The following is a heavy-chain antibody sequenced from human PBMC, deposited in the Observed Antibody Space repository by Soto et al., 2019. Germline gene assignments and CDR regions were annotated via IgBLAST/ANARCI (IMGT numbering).Heavy chain of an antibody. CDR3: AKAREMAGYGDFNRLFYYYYGMDV. CDR2: INAGNGNT. D-gene: IGHD4-17*01. CDR1: GYTFTSYA. J-gene: IGHJ6*02. Sequence: ASVKVSCKASGYTFTSYAMHWVRQAPGQRLEWMGWINAGNGNTKYSQKFQGRVTITRDTSASTAYMELSSLRSEDTAVYYCAKAREMAGYGDFNRLFYYYYGMDVWGQGTTVTVSS. V-gene: IGHV1-3*01.